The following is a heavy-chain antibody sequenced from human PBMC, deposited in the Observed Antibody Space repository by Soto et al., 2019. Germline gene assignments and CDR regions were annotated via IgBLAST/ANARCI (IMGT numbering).Heavy chain of an antibody. J-gene: IGHJ6*02. CDR1: GFTFSSYA. D-gene: IGHD3-3*01. CDR2: ISGGGATT. Sequence: GGSLRLSCAASGFTFSSYAMSWVRQAPGKGLEWVSGISGGGATTYYADSMKGRFTISRDNSKNTLYLRMNSLRAEDTAVYYCAKERDFWSGPHYYGMDVWGQGTTVTVSS. V-gene: IGHV3-23*01. CDR3: AKERDFWSGPHYYGMDV.